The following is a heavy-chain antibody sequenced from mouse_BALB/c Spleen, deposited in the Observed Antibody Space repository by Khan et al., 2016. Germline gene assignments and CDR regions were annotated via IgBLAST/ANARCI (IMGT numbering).Heavy chain of an antibody. CDR1: GFTFSSYG. CDR2: INSNGGST. CDR3: ARMARTIN. J-gene: IGHJ2*01. Sequence: EVELVESGGGLVQPGGSLKLSCAASGFTFSSYGMSWVRQTPDKRLELVATINSNGGSTYYPDSVKGRFTISRDNAKNTLYLQMSSLKSEDTAMYYGARMARTINWGQGTTLTGSS. V-gene: IGHV5-6-3*01.